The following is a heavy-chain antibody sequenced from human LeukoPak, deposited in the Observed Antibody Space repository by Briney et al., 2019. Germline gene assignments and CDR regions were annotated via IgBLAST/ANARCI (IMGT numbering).Heavy chain of an antibody. J-gene: IGHJ4*02. D-gene: IGHD3-16*01. CDR3: ARVMITFGGVAYTPTYYFDY. CDR2: ISSSSSYI. Sequence: GGSLRLSCAASGFTFSSYSMNWVRQAPGKGLEWVSSISSSSSYIYYADSVKGRFTISRDNAKNSLYPQMNSLRAEDTAVYYCARVMITFGGVAYTPTYYFDYWGQGTLVTVSS. V-gene: IGHV3-21*01. CDR1: GFTFSSYS.